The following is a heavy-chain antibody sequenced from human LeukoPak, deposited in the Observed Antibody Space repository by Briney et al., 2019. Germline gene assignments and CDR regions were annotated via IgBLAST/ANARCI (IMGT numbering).Heavy chain of an antibody. V-gene: IGHV3-21*01. J-gene: IGHJ6*02. CDR1: GFTFSSYS. Sequence: PGGSLRLSCAASGFTFSSYSMNWVRQAPGKGLEWVSSISSSSSYIYYADSVKGRFTISRDNAKNSLYLQMNSLRAEDTAVYYCARDLIRGVAGMDVWGQGTTVTVSS. CDR3: ARDLIRGVAGMDV. CDR2: ISSSSSYI. D-gene: IGHD6-19*01.